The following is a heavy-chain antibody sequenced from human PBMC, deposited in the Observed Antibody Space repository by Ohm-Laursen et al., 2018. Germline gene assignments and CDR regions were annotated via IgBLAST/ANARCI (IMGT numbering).Heavy chain of an antibody. CDR1: GASISSEY. Sequence: GTLSLTCTVSGASISSEYWTWIRQPPGKGLEWIGYIYYSGSTNYNPSLKSRVTISVDTSKNQFSLKLNSVTAADTAVYYCARDLTAGGYGEFWFDPWGQGTLATVSS. V-gene: IGHV4-59*12. D-gene: IGHD3-16*01. J-gene: IGHJ5*02. CDR3: ARDLTAGGYGEFWFDP. CDR2: IYYSGST.